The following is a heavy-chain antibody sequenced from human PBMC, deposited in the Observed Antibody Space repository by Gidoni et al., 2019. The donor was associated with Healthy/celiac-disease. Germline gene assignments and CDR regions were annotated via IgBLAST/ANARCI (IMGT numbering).Heavy chain of an antibody. CDR3: AREGHGTSFEEGYGMDV. CDR1: GGPISSYY. CDR2: IYYSGST. J-gene: IGHJ6*02. Sequence: QVQLQESGPGLVKPSETLSPTRTVPGGPISSYYWSRIRQPPGTVLEWIGCIYYSGSTNYNPSLKSRVTISVDTSKNQFSLKLSSVTAADTAVYYCAREGHGTSFEEGYGMDVWGQGTTVTVSS. V-gene: IGHV4-59*01. D-gene: IGHD2-2*01.